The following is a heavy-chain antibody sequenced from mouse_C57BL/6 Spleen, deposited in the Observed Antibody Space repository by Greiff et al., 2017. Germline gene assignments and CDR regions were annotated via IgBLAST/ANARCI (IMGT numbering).Heavy chain of an antibody. CDR1: GFTFSSYA. Sequence: EVQLVESGGGLVKPGGSLKLSCAASGFTFSSYAMSWVRQTPEKRLEWVATISDGGSYTYYPDNVKGRFTISRDNAKNNLYLQMSHLKSEDTAMYYCAREAYGNYERAWFAYWGQGTLVTVSA. J-gene: IGHJ3*01. CDR3: AREAYGNYERAWFAY. D-gene: IGHD2-1*01. V-gene: IGHV5-4*01. CDR2: ISDGGSYT.